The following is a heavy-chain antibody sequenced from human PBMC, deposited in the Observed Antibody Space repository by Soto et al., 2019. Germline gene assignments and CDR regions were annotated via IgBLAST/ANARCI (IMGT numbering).Heavy chain of an antibody. CDR3: ARSVDP. Sequence: GGSLRLSCAASGFTFSTYAMYWVRQAPGKGLEWVTVISYDGSNKYYADSVKGRFTISRDNSKNTLFLQMNSLRAEDTAVYYCARSVDPWGQGTLVTVSS. V-gene: IGHV3-30-3*01. CDR2: ISYDGSNK. J-gene: IGHJ5*02. CDR1: GFTFSTYA.